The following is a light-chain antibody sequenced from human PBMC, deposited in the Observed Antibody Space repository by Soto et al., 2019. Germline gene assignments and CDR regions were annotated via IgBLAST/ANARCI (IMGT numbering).Light chain of an antibody. J-gene: IGKJ2*01. CDR2: DAS. V-gene: IGKV3-11*01. Sequence: EIVLTQSTPTLSFSAVVRSTLSCSAIQSVSSYLAWYQQKPGQAPWLLIYDASNRATGIPARFSGSGSGTAFTLTISSLEPEDFAVYYCQPRSNWPPYTFGQGTKLEIK. CDR3: QPRSNWPPYT. CDR1: QSVSSY.